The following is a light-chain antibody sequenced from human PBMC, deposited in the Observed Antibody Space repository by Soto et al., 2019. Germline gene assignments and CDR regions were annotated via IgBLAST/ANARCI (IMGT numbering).Light chain of an antibody. V-gene: IGLV2-14*01. CDR2: EVS. J-gene: IGLJ2*01. CDR1: SSDVGGYNY. CDR3: SSYTSSSTLEV. Sequence: QSVLTQPASVSGSPGQSITISCTGTSSDVGGYNYVSWYQQHPGKAPKLMIYEVSNRPSGVSNRFSGSKSGNTASLTISGLQAEDEADYYCSSYTSSSTLEVLGGGTKVTVL.